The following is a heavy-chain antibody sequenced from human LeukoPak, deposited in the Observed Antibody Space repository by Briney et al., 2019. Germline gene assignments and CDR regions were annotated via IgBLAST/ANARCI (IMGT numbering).Heavy chain of an antibody. CDR2: ISSSGSTI. D-gene: IGHD4-17*01. CDR1: GFTFSSYE. J-gene: IGHJ4*02. CDR3: ARDHSTVTTWVDY. V-gene: IGHV3-48*03. Sequence: GGSLRLSCAASGFTFSSYEMNWVRQAPGKGLEWVSYISSSGSTIYYADSVKGRFTISRDNAKNSLYLQMNSLRAEDTAVYYCARDHSTVTTWVDYWGQGTLVTVSS.